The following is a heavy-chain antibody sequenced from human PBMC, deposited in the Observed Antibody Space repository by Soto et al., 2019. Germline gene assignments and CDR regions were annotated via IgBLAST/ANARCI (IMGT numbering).Heavy chain of an antibody. CDR1: GFTFSSHA. Sequence: PGGSLRLSCTASGFTFSSHAMTWVRQAPGKGLEWVSGLSDSGDSIYYADSVKGRFTIYRDNSMNTLYLQMNTLRVEDTAVYYCAKVSSSWYAGFFDLWGKGTLVTVSS. D-gene: IGHD6-13*01. CDR3: AKVSSSWYAGFFDL. J-gene: IGHJ4*02. CDR2: LSDSGDSI. V-gene: IGHV3-23*01.